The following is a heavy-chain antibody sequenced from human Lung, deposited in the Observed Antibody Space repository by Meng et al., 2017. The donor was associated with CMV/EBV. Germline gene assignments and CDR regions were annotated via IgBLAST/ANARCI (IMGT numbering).Heavy chain of an antibody. CDR2: INQDGSQS. CDR1: GFSLSNYW. CDR3: ARDPNEDGGVTLDN. V-gene: IGHV3-7*01. J-gene: IGHJ4*02. D-gene: IGHD5-24*01. Sequence: GGSXRLXCVASGFSLSNYWMTWVRQAPGKALEWVANINQDGSQSYYVDSVRGRFTITRDNGGNSLYLQMNSLRGDDTAVYYCARDPNEDGGVTLDNWGQGXLVTVSS.